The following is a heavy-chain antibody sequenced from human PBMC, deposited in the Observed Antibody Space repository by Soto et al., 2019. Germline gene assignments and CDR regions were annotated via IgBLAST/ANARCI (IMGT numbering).Heavy chain of an antibody. D-gene: IGHD3-3*01. Sequence: QVQLVQSGAEVKKPGASVKVSCKASGYTFTSYDINWVRQATGQGLEWMGWMNPNSGNTGYAQKFQGRVXMTRNTAISTXXMXMXXLRSEDTAVYYCERVFGYDFWSGDLGSYYYSGMAVWGHGTTVTVSS. CDR2: MNPNSGNT. V-gene: IGHV1-8*01. J-gene: IGHJ6*02. CDR3: ERVFGYDFWSGDLGSYYYSGMAV. CDR1: GYTFTSYD.